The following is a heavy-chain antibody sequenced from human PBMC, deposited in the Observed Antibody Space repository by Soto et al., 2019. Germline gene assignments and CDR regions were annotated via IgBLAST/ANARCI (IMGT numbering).Heavy chain of an antibody. D-gene: IGHD3-16*01. CDR1: GGSFSGYY. J-gene: IGHJ6*02. Sequence: QVQLQQWGAGLLKPSETLSLTCAVYGGSFSGYYWSWIRQPPGKGLEWIGEINHSGSTNYNPSLKSRVTKSVDTSKNQCSLKLSSVTAADTAVYYCARALGGNYYYYYGMDVWGQGTTVTVSS. CDR3: ARALGGNYYYYYGMDV. V-gene: IGHV4-34*01. CDR2: INHSGST.